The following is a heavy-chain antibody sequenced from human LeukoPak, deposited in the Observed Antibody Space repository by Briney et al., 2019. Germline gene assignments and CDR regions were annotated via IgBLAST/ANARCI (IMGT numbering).Heavy chain of an antibody. Sequence: GGSLRLSCAASGFTFSAYWMTWVRQAPGKGLEWVANIKQDGNEKYYVDSVKGRFAISGDNAKSSLFLQLAGLRAEDTAVYYCARGRDSGRYFDYWGQGTLVTVSS. V-gene: IGHV3-7*01. D-gene: IGHD1-26*01. J-gene: IGHJ4*02. CDR1: GFTFSAYW. CDR2: IKQDGNEK. CDR3: ARGRDSGRYFDY.